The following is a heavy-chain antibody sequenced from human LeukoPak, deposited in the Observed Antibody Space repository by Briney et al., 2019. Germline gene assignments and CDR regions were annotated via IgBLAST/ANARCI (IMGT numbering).Heavy chain of an antibody. J-gene: IGHJ4*02. Sequence: GESLKISCKGSGYSLTSYWIGWVRQMPGKGLEWMGIIYPGDSDTRYSPSFQGQVTISADKSISTAYLQWSSLKASDTAMYYCAMTYYYDSSGYYCDYWGQGTLVTVSS. CDR2: IYPGDSDT. D-gene: IGHD3-22*01. V-gene: IGHV5-51*01. CDR3: AMTYYYDSSGYYCDY. CDR1: GYSLTSYW.